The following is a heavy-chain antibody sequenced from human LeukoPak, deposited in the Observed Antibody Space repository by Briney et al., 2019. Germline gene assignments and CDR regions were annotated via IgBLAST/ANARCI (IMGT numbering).Heavy chain of an antibody. J-gene: IGHJ4*02. CDR2: IYYSGST. CDR1: GGSISSGGYY. D-gene: IGHD1-1*01. CDR3: ARRRVVTTGSRNCYFDF. Sequence: KPSETLSLTCTVSGGSISSGGYYWSWIRQHPGKGLEWIGYIYYSGSTYYNPSLKSRVTISVDTSKNQFSLKLSSVTAAGTAVYYCARRRVVTTGSRNCYFDFWGQGTLVTVSS. V-gene: IGHV4-31*03.